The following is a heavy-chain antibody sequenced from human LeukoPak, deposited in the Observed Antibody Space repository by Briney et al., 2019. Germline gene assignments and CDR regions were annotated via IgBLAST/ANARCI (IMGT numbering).Heavy chain of an antibody. D-gene: IGHD3-10*01. J-gene: IGHJ4*02. CDR3: AKGKYYYGSGSYFDY. V-gene: IGHV3-33*03. CDR2: LWSDGIKT. CDR1: GFTFTNYP. Sequence: AGGSLRLSCAASGFTFTNYPMHWVRQAPGKGLEWVAVLWSDGIKTDYADSVKGRFTISRDDSKNTLYLQMNSLRAEDTAVYYCAKGKYYYGSGSYFDYWGQGTLVTVSS.